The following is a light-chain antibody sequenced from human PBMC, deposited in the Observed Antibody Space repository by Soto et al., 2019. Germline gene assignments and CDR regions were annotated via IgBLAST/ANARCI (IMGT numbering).Light chain of an antibody. J-gene: IGKJ1*01. Sequence: DIQMTQSPSTLSASVGDRVARTRLASQCMSKWLAWYQHKSVTAPKPLIYDASILQSGVPSRFIVSGSGTEFTLTITSLQPDDFATYYCQQYKSHPVTFVQGT. CDR1: QCMSKW. V-gene: IGKV1-5*01. CDR2: DAS. CDR3: QQYKSHPVT.